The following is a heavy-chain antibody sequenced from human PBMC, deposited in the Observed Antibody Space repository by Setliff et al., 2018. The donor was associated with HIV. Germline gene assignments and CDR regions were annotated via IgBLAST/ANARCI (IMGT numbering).Heavy chain of an antibody. V-gene: IGHV3-48*04. CDR1: GFTFNTYN. CDR2: ISITSSTI. D-gene: IGHD3-22*01. Sequence: LRLSCAASGFTFNTYNMNWVRQAPGKGLEWVSYISITSSTIYYADSVKGRFTISRDNAKNSLFLQMNSLRAGDTAIYYCAGAYYYESSGYYWVYWGQGTLVTVSS. CDR3: AGAYYYESSGYYWVY. J-gene: IGHJ4*02.